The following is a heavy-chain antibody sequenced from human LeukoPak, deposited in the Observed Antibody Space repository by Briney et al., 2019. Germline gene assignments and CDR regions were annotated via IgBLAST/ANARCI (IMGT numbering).Heavy chain of an antibody. V-gene: IGHV3-33*06. J-gene: IGHJ6*02. CDR2: IWYDGSNK. Sequence: GGSLRLSCAASGFTFSSYGMHWVRQAPGKGLEWVAVIWYDGSNKYYADSVKGRFTISRDNSKNTLYLQMNSLRAEDTAVYYCAKDRKDIVVVVAAYRGMDVWGQGTTVTVSS. D-gene: IGHD2-15*01. CDR1: GFTFSSYG. CDR3: AKDRKDIVVVVAAYRGMDV.